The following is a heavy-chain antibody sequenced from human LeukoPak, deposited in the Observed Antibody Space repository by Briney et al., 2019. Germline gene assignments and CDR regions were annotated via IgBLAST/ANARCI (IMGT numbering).Heavy chain of an antibody. CDR3: ARGMRYCSSTSCYLRRDDAFDI. J-gene: IGHJ3*02. V-gene: IGHV4-34*01. Sequence: SETLSLTCAVYGGSFSGYYWSWIRQPPGKGLEWIGEINHSGSTNYNPSLKSRVTISVDTSKKQFSLKLSSVTAADTAVYSCARGMRYCSSTSCYLRRDDAFDIWGQGTMVTVSS. CDR2: INHSGST. CDR1: GGSFSGYY. D-gene: IGHD2-2*01.